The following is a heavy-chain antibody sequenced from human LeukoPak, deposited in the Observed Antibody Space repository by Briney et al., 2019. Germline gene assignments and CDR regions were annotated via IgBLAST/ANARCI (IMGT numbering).Heavy chain of an antibody. V-gene: IGHV3-15*01. J-gene: IGHJ5*02. CDR1: EFTFSNAR. Sequence: PGGSLRLSCAASEFTFSNARMTWVRQAPGKGLEWVGRIKTKTDGETTDYAAPVKGRFAISRDDSKNTLYLQMNSLKTEDTAVYYCTTDIYPWGQGTLVTVSS. CDR2: IKTKTDGETT. CDR3: TTDIYP.